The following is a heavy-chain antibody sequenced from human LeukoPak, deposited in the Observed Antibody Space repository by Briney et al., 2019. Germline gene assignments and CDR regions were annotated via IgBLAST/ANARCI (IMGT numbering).Heavy chain of an antibody. J-gene: IGHJ4*02. CDR3: AKFDLENSNVDY. CDR1: GFTFSSYA. Sequence: GGSLRLSCAASGFTFSSYAMSWVRQAPGKGLEWVSAISGSGGSTYYADSVKGRFTISRDNSKNTLYLQMNSLRDEDTAVYYCAKFDLENSNVDYWGQGTLVTVSS. V-gene: IGHV3-23*01. CDR2: ISGSGGST. D-gene: IGHD5-24*01.